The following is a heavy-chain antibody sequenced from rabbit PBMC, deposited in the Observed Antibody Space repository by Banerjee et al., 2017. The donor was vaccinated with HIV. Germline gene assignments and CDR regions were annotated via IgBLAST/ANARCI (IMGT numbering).Heavy chain of an antibody. CDR1: GFSFSSSYD. D-gene: IGHD2-1*01. Sequence: QSLEESGGDLVKPGASLTLTCTASGFSFSSSYDMCWVRQAPGKGLEWIACIYVGSSGKTYYANWAKGRFTISKTSSNTVTLRMTSLTAADTATYFCARDPSWDDYGCYDFWGQGTLVTVS. CDR2: IYVGSSGKT. CDR3: ARDPSWDDYGCYDF. V-gene: IGHV1S40*01. J-gene: IGHJ3*01.